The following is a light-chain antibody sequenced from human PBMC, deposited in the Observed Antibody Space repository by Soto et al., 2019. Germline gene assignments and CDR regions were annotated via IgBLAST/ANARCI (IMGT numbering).Light chain of an antibody. Sequence: QSALTQPASVSGSPGQSITISCTGTCSDVGGYNYVSWYQQHPGKAPKLMIYDVTNRPSGVSNRFSGSKSGNTASLTISGLQAEDEADYYCSSYTSSSTPLVFGGGTKVTVL. CDR3: SSYTSSSTPLV. J-gene: IGLJ3*02. CDR1: CSDVGGYNY. CDR2: DVT. V-gene: IGLV2-14*01.